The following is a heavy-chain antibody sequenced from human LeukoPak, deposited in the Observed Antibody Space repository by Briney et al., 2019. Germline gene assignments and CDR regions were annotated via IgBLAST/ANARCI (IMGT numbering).Heavy chain of an antibody. CDR2: VDPEDGET. Sequence: ASVKVSCKASGYTFTDYYMHWVQQAPGKGLEWVGRVDPEDGETIYAEKFQGRVTITADTSTDTAYMELSSLRSEDTAVYYCATVSVDTALFDYWGQGTLVTVSS. D-gene: IGHD5-18*01. V-gene: IGHV1-69-2*01. J-gene: IGHJ4*02. CDR1: GYTFTDYY. CDR3: ATVSVDTALFDY.